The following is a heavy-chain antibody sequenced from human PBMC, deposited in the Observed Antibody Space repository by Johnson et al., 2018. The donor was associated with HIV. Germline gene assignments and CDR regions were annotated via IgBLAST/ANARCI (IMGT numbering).Heavy chain of an antibody. Sequence: VQLVESGGGVVQPGRSLRLSCAASGFTFSSYGMHWVRQAPGKGLEWVSGINWNGGTTGYADSVKGRFTISRDNAKNTLYLEMKSLRVEDTALYYCVRDTGYCSGGRCDDAFDVWGQGTVVTVSS. D-gene: IGHD2-15*01. CDR1: GFTFSSYG. CDR2: INWNGGTT. CDR3: VRDTGYCSGGRCDDAFDV. J-gene: IGHJ3*01. V-gene: IGHV3-20*04.